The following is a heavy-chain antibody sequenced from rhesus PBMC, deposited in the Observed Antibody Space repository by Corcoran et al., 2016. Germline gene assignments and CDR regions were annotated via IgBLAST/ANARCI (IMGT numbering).Heavy chain of an antibody. J-gene: IGHJ4*01. CDR1: GGSISGYYY. CDR2: IYGNSWST. Sequence: QVQLQQWGEGLVKPSETLSLTCAVYGGSISGYYYWSWIRQPPGKGLEWIGYIYGNSWSTNYNPSLNNRFTISKDTSKNQFSLKLSSVTAADTAVYYCARDGVTQFDYWGQGVLVTVSS. D-gene: IGHD3-34*01. CDR3: ARDGVTQFDY. V-gene: IGHV4-73*01.